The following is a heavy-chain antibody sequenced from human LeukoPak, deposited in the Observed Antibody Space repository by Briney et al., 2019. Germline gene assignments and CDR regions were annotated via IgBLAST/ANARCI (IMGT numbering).Heavy chain of an antibody. CDR3: ARYGYYAYDY. J-gene: IGHJ4*02. CDR1: GDSMNEYY. CDR2: VFYTGRT. V-gene: IGHV4-59*01. Sequence: PSETLSLTCTVSGDSMNEYYWSWVRQPPGKGLELIGYVFYTGRTNYSPSLTNRVTISLDTSKNQFSLRLSSVTAADTAVYYCARYGYYAYDYWGQGNLVTVSS. D-gene: IGHD3-3*01.